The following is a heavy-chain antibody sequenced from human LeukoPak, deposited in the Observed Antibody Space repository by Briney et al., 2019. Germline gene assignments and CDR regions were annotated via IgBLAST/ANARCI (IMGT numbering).Heavy chain of an antibody. Sequence: ASVKVSCKASGYTFTSYGISWVRQAPGQGLEWMGWISAYNGNTNYAQKLQGRVTMTTDTSTSTAYMELRSLRSDDTAVYYCARDLPVAGTSGFPFDHWGQGTLVTASS. D-gene: IGHD6-19*01. J-gene: IGHJ4*02. CDR2: ISAYNGNT. CDR3: ARDLPVAGTSGFPFDH. V-gene: IGHV1-18*01. CDR1: GYTFTSYG.